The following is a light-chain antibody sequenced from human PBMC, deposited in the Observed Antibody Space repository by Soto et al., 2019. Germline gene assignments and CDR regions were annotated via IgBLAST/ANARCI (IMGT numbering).Light chain of an antibody. CDR1: QTISRY. Sequence: DIQMTQSPSSLSASVGDRVTITCRASQTISRYLHWYQQKPGKAPNLLIYAASSFQSGVPSRFSGSGSGTDFTLTISSLQPEDFATYYCQQYNSYWTFGQGTKVDIK. CDR2: AAS. CDR3: QQYNSYWT. J-gene: IGKJ1*01. V-gene: IGKV1-39*01.